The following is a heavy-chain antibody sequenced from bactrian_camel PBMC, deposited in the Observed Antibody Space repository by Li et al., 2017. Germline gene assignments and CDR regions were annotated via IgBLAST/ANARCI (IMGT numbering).Heavy chain of an antibody. CDR1: GFQFADYP. Sequence: VQLVESGGGLVQPGGSLRLSCSASGFQFADYPMSWVRQAPGKGLEWVAQIAYDGWVSRYHDSAKGRFTISRDNAKNTLYLQLNSLKPEDTAMYYCTKCPLRGSYTDTFKYRGQGTQVTVS. J-gene: IGHJ4*01. CDR2: IAYDGWVS. V-gene: IGHV3-1*01. D-gene: IGHD2*01. CDR3: TKCPLRGSYTDTFKY.